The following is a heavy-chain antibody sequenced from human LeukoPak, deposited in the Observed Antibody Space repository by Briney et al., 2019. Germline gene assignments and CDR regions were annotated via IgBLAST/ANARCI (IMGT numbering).Heavy chain of an antibody. CDR1: GFTFSSYA. Sequence: GGSLRLSCAASGFTFSSYAMSWVRQAPGKGLEWVGRIKGKTAAGAPDYVASVKGRFTISRDDSKNTLFLQMNSLKTEDTAVYYCLTGDYDFWSGFYSPNHYFDYWGQGTLVTVSS. D-gene: IGHD3-3*01. V-gene: IGHV3-15*01. CDR2: IKGKTAAGAP. J-gene: IGHJ4*02. CDR3: LTGDYDFWSGFYSPNHYFDY.